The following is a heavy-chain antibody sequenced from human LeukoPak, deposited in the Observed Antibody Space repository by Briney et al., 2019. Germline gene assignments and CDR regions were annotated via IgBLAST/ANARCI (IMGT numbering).Heavy chain of an antibody. V-gene: IGHV4-34*01. D-gene: IGHD3-10*01. J-gene: IGHJ4*02. CDR2: IHNSGTT. CDR3: ARRYYYNLGSFPFDF. CDR1: GGPFSGYF. Sequence: SETLSLTCAVSGGPFSGYFWSWIRQSSGKGLEWIGEIHNSGTTNYNPSLNSRVTISADTSKNQFYLNLSSVTAADTAVYYCARRYYYNLGSFPFDFWGQGTLVTVSS.